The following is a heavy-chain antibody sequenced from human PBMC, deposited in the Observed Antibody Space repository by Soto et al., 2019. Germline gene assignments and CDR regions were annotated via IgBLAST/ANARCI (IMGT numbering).Heavy chain of an antibody. Sequence: PGGSLRLSCAASGFTFSTYWMSWVRQAPEKGLEWVANIKQDGSEKYYVDSVKGRFTISRDNAKNSLYLQMNSLRVEDTAVYYCARXRSPEGSSGRYANWFDPWGQGTLVTVSS. J-gene: IGHJ5*02. CDR2: IKQDGSEK. D-gene: IGHD6-19*01. V-gene: IGHV3-7*03. CDR1: GFTFSTYW. CDR3: ARXRSPEGSSGRYANWFDP.